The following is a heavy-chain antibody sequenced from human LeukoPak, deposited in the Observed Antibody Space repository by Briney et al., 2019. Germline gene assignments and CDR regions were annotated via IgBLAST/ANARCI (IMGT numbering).Heavy chain of an antibody. CDR3: ASDCSGGSCYRY. J-gene: IGHJ4*02. CDR2: ISSSGSTI. D-gene: IGHD2-15*01. CDR1: RFTFSSYS. V-gene: IGHV3-11*01. Sequence: PGGSLRLSCAASRFTFSSYSMNWIRQAPGKGLEWVSYISSSGSTIYYADSVKGRFTISRDNAKNSLYLQMNSLRAEDTAVYYCASDCSGGSCYRYWGQGTLVTVSS.